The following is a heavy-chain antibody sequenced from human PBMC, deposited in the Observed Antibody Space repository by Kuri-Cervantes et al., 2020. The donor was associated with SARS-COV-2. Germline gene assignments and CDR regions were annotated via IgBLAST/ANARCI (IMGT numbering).Heavy chain of an antibody. D-gene: IGHD3-3*01. CDR3: ARDRYYDFWSGSLDAFDI. CDR1: GFTFSSYA. CDR2: ISYDGSNK. V-gene: IGHV3-30-3*01. J-gene: IGHJ3*02. Sequence: GESLKISCAASGFTFSSYAMHWVRQAPGKGLEWVAVISYDGSNKYYADSVKGRFTISRDNSKNTLHLQMNSLRAEDTAVYYCARDRYYDFWSGSLDAFDIWGQGTMVTVSS.